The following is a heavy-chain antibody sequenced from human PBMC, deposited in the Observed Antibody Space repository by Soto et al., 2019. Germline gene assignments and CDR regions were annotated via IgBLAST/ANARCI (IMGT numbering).Heavy chain of an antibody. CDR2: IYYSGST. J-gene: IGHJ4*02. CDR3: ARQTSIHGGQARNFEN. D-gene: IGHD2-15*01. V-gene: IGHV4-39*01. Sequence: SETLSLTCTVSGGSISSSSYYWGWIRQPPGKGLEWIGSIYYSGSTYYNPSLKSRVTISVDTSKNQFSLKLSSVTAADTAVYYCARQTSIHGGQARNFENWGQGTLVTVSS. CDR1: GGSISSSSYY.